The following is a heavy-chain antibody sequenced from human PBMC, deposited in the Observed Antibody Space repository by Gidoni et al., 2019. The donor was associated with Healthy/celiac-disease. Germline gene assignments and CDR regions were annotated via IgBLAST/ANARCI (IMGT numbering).Heavy chain of an antibody. CDR3: ARDDRHYYDSSGYYDY. Sequence: EVQLVESGGGLVQPGGSLRLSCAASGFTFSSYSMNWVRQAPGKGLEWVSYISSSSSTIYYADSVKGRFTISRDNAKNSLYLQMNSLRDEDTAVYYCARDDRHYYDSSGYYDYWGQGTLVTVSS. V-gene: IGHV3-48*02. D-gene: IGHD3-22*01. J-gene: IGHJ4*02. CDR2: ISSSSSTI. CDR1: GFTFSSYS.